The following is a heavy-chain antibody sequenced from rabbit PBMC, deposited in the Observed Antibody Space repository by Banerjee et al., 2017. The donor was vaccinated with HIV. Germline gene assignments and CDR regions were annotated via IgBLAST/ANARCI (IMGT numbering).Heavy chain of an antibody. J-gene: IGHJ3*01. CDR1: GFSLSSYA. CDR3: ARSYGGSSNWDL. D-gene: IGHD8-1*01. Sequence: QSVEESGGDLVKPGGTLTLTCTVSGFSLSSYAMCWVRQAPGEGLEWIACIYAGSSGSTYYASWAKGRFTISKTSSTTVTLQMTSLTAADTATYFCARSYGGSSNWDLWGQGTLVTVS. V-gene: IGHV1S40*01. CDR2: IYAGSSGST.